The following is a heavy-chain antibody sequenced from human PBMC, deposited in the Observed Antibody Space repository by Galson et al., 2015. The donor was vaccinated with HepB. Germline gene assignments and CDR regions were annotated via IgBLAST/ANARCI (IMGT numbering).Heavy chain of an antibody. J-gene: IGHJ3*02. Sequence: SGAEVKKPGESLKISCKGSGYSFTSYWIGWVRQMPGKGLEWMGIIYHGDSDTRYSPSFQGQVTISADKSISTAYLQWSSLKASDTAMYYCARDAVNYYDSGGYYGAFDIWGQGTMVTVSS. CDR3: ARDAVNYYDSGGYYGAFDI. D-gene: IGHD3-22*01. CDR1: GYSFTSYW. CDR2: IYHGDSDT. V-gene: IGHV5-51*01.